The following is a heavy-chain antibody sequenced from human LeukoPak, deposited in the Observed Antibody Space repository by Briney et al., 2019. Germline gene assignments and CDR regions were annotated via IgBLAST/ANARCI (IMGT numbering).Heavy chain of an antibody. D-gene: IGHD1-7*01. CDR2: ISGSGGST. CDR3: ANSRPGARTFYYFYMAV. CDR1: GFTFSSYA. V-gene: IGHV3-23*01. J-gene: IGHJ6*03. Sequence: QSGGSLRLSCAASGFTFSSYAMSWVRQAPGKGLEWVSAISGSGGSTYYADSVKGRFTISRDNSKNTLYLQMNSLRAEDTAVYYCANSRPGARTFYYFYMAVWGKGTTVIVSS.